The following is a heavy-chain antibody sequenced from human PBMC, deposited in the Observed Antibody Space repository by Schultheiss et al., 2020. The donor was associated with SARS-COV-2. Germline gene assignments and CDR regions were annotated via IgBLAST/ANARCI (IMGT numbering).Heavy chain of an antibody. D-gene: IGHD3-10*01. Sequence: ASVKVSCKASGYTFTGYFMHWVRQAPGQGLEWMGWINPNSGGTNYAQKFQGMVTMTTDTSTSTAYMELRSLRSDDTAVYYCARDENYYGSGSYYPFDYWGQGTLVTGSS. CDR2: INPNSGGT. J-gene: IGHJ4*02. CDR1: GYTFTGYF. V-gene: IGHV1-2*02. CDR3: ARDENYYGSGSYYPFDY.